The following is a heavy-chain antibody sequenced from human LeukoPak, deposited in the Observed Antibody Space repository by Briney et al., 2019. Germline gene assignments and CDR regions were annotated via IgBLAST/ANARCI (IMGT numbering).Heavy chain of an antibody. D-gene: IGHD6-19*01. V-gene: IGHV3-30-3*01. CDR1: GFTFSSYA. CDR2: ISYDGSNK. J-gene: IGHJ4*02. CDR3: ARAWSSGWYGLDY. Sequence: PGGSLRLFCAASGFTFSSYAMHWVRQAPGKGLEWVAVISYDGSNKYYADSVKSRFTISRDNSKNTLYLQMNSLRAEDAAVYYCARAWSSGWYGLDYWGQGTLVTVSS.